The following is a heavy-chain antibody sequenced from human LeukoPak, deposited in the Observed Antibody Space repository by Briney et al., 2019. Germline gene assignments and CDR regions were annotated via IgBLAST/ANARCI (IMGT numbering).Heavy chain of an antibody. V-gene: IGHV1-18*04. CDR3: ARAHYYGSGSYYNLGFDP. D-gene: IGHD3-10*01. CDR2: ISAYNGNT. Sequence: ASVKVSCKASGYTFISYGISWVRQAPGQGLEWMGWISAYNGNTNYAQKLQGRVTMTTDTSTSTAYMELRSLRSDDTAVYYCARAHYYGSGSYYNLGFDPWGQGTLVTVSS. CDR1: GYTFISYG. J-gene: IGHJ5*02.